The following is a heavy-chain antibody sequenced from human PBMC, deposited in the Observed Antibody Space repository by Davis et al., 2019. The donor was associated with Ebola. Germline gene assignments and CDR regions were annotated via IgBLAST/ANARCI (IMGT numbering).Heavy chain of an antibody. V-gene: IGHV4-34*01. Sequence: SGTLSLTCAVYGGSFSGYYWSWIRQPPGKGLEWIGEINHSGSTNYNPSLKSRVTISVDTSKNQFSLKLSSVTAADTAVYYCARGRGTILYSSSSKNDYWGQGTLVTVSS. CDR1: GGSFSGYY. CDR3: ARGRGTILYSSSSKNDY. D-gene: IGHD6-6*01. CDR2: INHSGST. J-gene: IGHJ4*02.